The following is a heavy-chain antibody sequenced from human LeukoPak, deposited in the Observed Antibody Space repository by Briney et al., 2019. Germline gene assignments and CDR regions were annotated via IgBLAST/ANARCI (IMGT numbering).Heavy chain of an antibody. J-gene: IGHJ5*02. CDR3: ARDEIAAAGIWFDP. V-gene: IGHV4-59*01. CDR2: IYYSGST. CDR1: GGSISSYY. D-gene: IGHD6-13*01. Sequence: PSETLSLTCTVSGGSISSYYWSWIRQPPGKGLEWIGYIYYSGSTNYNPSLKSRVTISVDTSKNQFSLKLSSVTAADTAVYYCARDEIAAAGIWFDPWGQGTLVTVSS.